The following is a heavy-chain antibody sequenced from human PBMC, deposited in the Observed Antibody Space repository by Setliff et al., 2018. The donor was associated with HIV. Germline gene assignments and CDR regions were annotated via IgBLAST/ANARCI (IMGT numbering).Heavy chain of an antibody. J-gene: IGHJ4*02. CDR2: INAGNGNT. Sequence: ASVKVSCKASGYTFTSYAMHWVRQAPGQRLEWMGWINAGNGNTKYSQKFQGRVTITRDASASTAYMELSSLRSEDTAVYYCARSPGDYLFDYWGQGTLVTVSS. CDR3: ARSPGDYLFDY. CDR1: GYTFTSYA. D-gene: IGHD4-17*01. V-gene: IGHV1-3*01.